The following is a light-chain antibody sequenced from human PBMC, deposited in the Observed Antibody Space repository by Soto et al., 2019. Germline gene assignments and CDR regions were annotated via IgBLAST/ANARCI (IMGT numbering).Light chain of an antibody. CDR3: SSYTSTNSWV. CDR2: DVS. CDR1: SSDVGGYNY. Sequence: QSVLPQSASVSGSPGQSIPISCTGTSSDVGGYNYVSWYQQHPGKAPKLIIYDVSNRPSGVSTRFSGSKSGNTASLTISGLQAEDEADYSCSSYTSTNSWVFGGGTKVTVL. V-gene: IGLV2-14*01. J-gene: IGLJ3*02.